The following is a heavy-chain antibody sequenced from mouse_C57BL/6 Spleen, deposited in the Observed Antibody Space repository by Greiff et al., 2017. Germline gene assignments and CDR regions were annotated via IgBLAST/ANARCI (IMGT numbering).Heavy chain of an antibody. V-gene: IGHV1-42*01. D-gene: IGHD2-4*01. CDR1: GYSFTGYY. CDR3: ARSDYDYAAWFAY. Sequence: VQLQQSGPELVKPGASVKISCKASGYSFTGYYMNWVKQSPEKSLEWIGEINPSTGGTTYNQKFKAKATLTVDKSSSTAYMKLKSLTSEDSAVYYCARSDYDYAAWFAYWGQGTLVTVSA. CDR2: INPSTGGT. J-gene: IGHJ3*01.